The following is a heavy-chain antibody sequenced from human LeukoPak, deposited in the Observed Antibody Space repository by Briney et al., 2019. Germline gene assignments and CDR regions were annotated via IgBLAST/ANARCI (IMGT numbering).Heavy chain of an antibody. V-gene: IGHV4-59*01. D-gene: IGHD2-2*02. CDR3: ARAAVVVPADIVWFDP. J-gene: IGHJ5*02. Sequence: PSETLSLTCTVSGGSISSYYWSWIRQPPGKGLEWMGYIYYSGSTNYNPSLKRRGTISVDTSKNQFSLKLSSVTAADTAVYYCARAAVVVPADIVWFDPWGQGTLVTVSS. CDR1: GGSISSYY. CDR2: IYYSGST.